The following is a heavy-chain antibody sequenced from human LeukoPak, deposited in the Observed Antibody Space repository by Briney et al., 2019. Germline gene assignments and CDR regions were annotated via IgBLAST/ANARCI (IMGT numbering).Heavy chain of an antibody. V-gene: IGHV1-24*01. D-gene: IGHD3-10*01. CDR1: GYTLTELS. J-gene: IGHJ4*02. Sequence: PGASVKVSCKVSGYTLTELSMHWVRQAPGKGLEWMGGIDPEDGETIYAQKFQGRVTMTEDTSTDTAYMELSSLRSEDTAVYYCETDLIITMVRGANYWGQGTLVTVSS. CDR2: IDPEDGET. CDR3: ETDLIITMVRGANY.